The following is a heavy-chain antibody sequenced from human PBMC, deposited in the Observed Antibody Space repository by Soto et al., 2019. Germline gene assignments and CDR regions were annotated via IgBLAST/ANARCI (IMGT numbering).Heavy chain of an antibody. V-gene: IGHV3-64D*06. J-gene: IGHJ4*01. D-gene: IGHD2-15*01. CDR3: VKGNQLLRYYFEF. CDR1: GFTFSNYA. Sequence: GGSLRLSCSVSGFTFSNYAMHWVRQAPGKGLEYVSGITSDGDSTWHADSVKDRFTISRDNSKNTLYLQMSSLRVEDTAIYYCVKGNQLLRYYFEFWGPGTLVTVSS. CDR2: ITSDGDST.